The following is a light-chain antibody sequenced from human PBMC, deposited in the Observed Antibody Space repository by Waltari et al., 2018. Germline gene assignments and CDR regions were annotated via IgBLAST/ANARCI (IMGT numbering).Light chain of an antibody. J-gene: IGKJ1*01. CDR3: QQYDSYL. CDR2: EAS. CDR1: QSILSW. Sequence: DIQMTQSPATLSASVGDRVTNTCRASQSILSWLAWYQQKPWRAPKLLIYEASTLDSGVPTGFSGSGYGTEFTLTISSLQPDDFATYYCQQYDSYLFGQGTKVEIK. V-gene: IGKV1-5*01.